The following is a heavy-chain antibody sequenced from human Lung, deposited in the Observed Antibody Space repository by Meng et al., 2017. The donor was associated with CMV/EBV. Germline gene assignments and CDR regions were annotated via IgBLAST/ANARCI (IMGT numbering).Heavy chain of an antibody. D-gene: IGHD1-20*01. Sequence: LSLTCVASGFSVSSHGMHWVLQAPGKALEWVAVIQYDGNTKSFADSVKGRFIISRDNSKNTLYLEMNSLSAEDTAVYYCAKDLLTGINYYYGMDVWGQGXTVTVSS. CDR1: GFSVSSHG. CDR2: IQYDGNTK. CDR3: AKDLLTGINYYYGMDV. V-gene: IGHV3-33*05. J-gene: IGHJ6*02.